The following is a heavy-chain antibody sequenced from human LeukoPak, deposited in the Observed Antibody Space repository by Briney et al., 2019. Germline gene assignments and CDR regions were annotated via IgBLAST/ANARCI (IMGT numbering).Heavy chain of an antibody. CDR1: GFTFSTYW. V-gene: IGHV3-74*01. J-gene: IGHJ4*02. Sequence: GGSLRLSCAASGFTFSTYWMHWVRQAPGKGLVWVSRIDNDGRGTSYADSVKGRFTISRDNAKNRLYLQMNGLRAEDTAVYYCASLNYGPDYWGQGTLVTVSS. CDR3: ASLNYGPDY. D-gene: IGHD3-16*01. CDR2: IDNDGRGT.